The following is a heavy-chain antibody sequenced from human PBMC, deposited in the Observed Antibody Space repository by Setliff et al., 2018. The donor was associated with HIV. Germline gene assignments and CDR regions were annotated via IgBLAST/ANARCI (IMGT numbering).Heavy chain of an antibody. J-gene: IGHJ4*02. CDR1: GFNFNTYS. Sequence: GGSLRLSCAASGFNFNTYSMNWVRQAPGKGLVSVASISSSGTYMYYGDSLKGRFTISRDNAKNSLYLQMNSLKTEDTAVYYCTTDGLSYYNFLVGYYKFDYWGQGTLVTVSS. V-gene: IGHV3-21*03. CDR2: ISSSGTYM. CDR3: TTDGLSYYNFLVGYYKFDY. D-gene: IGHD3-9*01.